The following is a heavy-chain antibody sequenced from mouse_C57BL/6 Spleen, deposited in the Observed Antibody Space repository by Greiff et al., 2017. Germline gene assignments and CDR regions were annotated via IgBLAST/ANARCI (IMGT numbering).Heavy chain of an antibody. CDR3: ARHYYGRPYGYCDV. J-gene: IGHJ1*03. V-gene: IGHV1-80*01. D-gene: IGHD1-1*01. CDR2: IYPGDGDT. Sequence: VKLMESGAELVKPGASVKISCKASGYAFSSYWMNWVKQRPGKGLEWIGQIYPGDGDTNYNGKFKGKATLTADKSSSTAYMQLSSLTSEDSAVYFCARHYYGRPYGYCDVWGTGTTVTVSS. CDR1: GYAFSSYW.